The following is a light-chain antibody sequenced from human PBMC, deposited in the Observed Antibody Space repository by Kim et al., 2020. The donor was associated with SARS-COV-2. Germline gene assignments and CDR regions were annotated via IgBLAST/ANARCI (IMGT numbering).Light chain of an antibody. CDR1: QTVIYNSNNKNY. V-gene: IGKV4-1*01. CDR3: QQYYSTPPS. J-gene: IGKJ2*03. Sequence: RATLNCKSSQTVIYNSNNKNYLAWYQQKPGQGPKLLIYWASIRESGVSDRFSGSGSETDFTLTISSLQAEDVAVYYCQQYYSTPPSFGQGTKLEI. CDR2: WAS.